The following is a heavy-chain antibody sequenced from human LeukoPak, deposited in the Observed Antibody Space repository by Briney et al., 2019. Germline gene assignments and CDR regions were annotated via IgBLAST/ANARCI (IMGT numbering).Heavy chain of an antibody. CDR1: GCSFTSYW. CDR3: ARGVPADDY. D-gene: IGHD2-2*01. Sequence: GASLKISCKGSGCSFTSYWISWVRRMPGKGLEWMGRIDPSDSYTNYSPSFQGHVTISADKSISTAYLQWSSLKASDTAMYYCARGVPADDYWGQGTLVTVSS. J-gene: IGHJ4*02. CDR2: IDPSDSYT. V-gene: IGHV5-10-1*01.